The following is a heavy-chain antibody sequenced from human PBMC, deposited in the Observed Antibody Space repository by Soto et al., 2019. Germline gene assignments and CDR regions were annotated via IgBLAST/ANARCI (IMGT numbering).Heavy chain of an antibody. J-gene: IGHJ4*02. V-gene: IGHV4-4*02. CDR1: GDSISSSKW. D-gene: IGHD6-19*01. Sequence: SETLSLTCAVSGDSISSSKWWSWVRQPPGKGLEWIGYIYYSGSTNYNPSLKSRVTISVDTSKNQFSLKLSSVTAADTAVYYCAGGEQWLVFDYWGQGTLVTVS. CDR3: AGGEQWLVFDY. CDR2: IYYSGST.